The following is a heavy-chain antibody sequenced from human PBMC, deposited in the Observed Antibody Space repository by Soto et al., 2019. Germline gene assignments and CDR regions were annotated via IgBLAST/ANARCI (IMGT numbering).Heavy chain of an antibody. D-gene: IGHD3-3*01. CDR3: ARGGGVGVAGSAAFDM. CDR2: INPATGAA. J-gene: IGHJ3*02. V-gene: IGHV1-2*02. CDR1: GYPVTAYY. Sequence: QLHLVQSGAVVKKPGASVTVSCSASGYPVTAYYMHWVRQAPGRGLEWMGGINPATGAAKYTQTCQGRGTRTRDTSTSTGFMELSGLTSEDTAGFDRARGGGVGVAGSAAFDMWGQGTLVTVSS.